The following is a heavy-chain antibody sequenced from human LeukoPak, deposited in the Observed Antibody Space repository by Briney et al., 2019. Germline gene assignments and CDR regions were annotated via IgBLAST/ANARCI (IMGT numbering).Heavy chain of an antibody. Sequence: SETLYLTCAVSGGSISSSNWWSWVRQPPGKGLEWIGEIYHSGSTNYNPSLKSRVTISVDKSKNQFSLKLSSVTAADTAVYYCARASRDTAMALDYWGQGTLVTVSS. V-gene: IGHV4-4*02. CDR3: ARASRDTAMALDY. CDR2: IYHSGST. CDR1: GGSISSSNW. J-gene: IGHJ4*02. D-gene: IGHD5-18*01.